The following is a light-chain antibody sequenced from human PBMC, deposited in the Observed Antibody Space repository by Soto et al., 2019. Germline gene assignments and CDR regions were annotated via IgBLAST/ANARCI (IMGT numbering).Light chain of an antibody. J-gene: IGLJ1*01. CDR3: SSYTSSSSYA. CDR2: EVS. V-gene: IGLV2-14*01. Sequence: QSVLTQPASVSGSPGQSITISCTGTSSDVGGYNYVSWYQQHPGKAPKLMIYEVSNRPSGVSNRFSGSKSGNTASLTISGLQAEGEADYYCSSYTSSSSYAFGTGTKVTVL. CDR1: SSDVGGYNY.